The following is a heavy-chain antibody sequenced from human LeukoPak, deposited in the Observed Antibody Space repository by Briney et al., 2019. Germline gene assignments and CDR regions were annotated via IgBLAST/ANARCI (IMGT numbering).Heavy chain of an antibody. V-gene: IGHV3-15*04. CDR3: TTYGSGRKFDY. CDR1: GFIFSDAW. Sequence: GGSLRLSCAASGFIFSDAWMSWVRQIPGKGLEWVGRIESKTDGGTTDYAAPVKGRFTISRDDSTNTLYLHMNSLKSEDTAVYYCTTYGSGRKFDYWGQGILVTVSS. D-gene: IGHD3-10*01. J-gene: IGHJ4*02. CDR2: IESKTDGGTT.